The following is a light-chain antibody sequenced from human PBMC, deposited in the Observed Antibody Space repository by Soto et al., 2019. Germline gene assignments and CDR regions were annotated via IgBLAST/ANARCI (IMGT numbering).Light chain of an antibody. V-gene: IGKV3-20*01. CDR1: QSVSSSF. Sequence: EIVMTQSPATLSVSPGERATLSCRASQSVSSSFLAWYQQKPGQAPRLLIYGASSRATGIPDRFSGSGSQTDFTLTISRLEPEDFAVYYCQQYGGSPWTFGQGTKVEIK. CDR2: GAS. J-gene: IGKJ1*01. CDR3: QQYGGSPWT.